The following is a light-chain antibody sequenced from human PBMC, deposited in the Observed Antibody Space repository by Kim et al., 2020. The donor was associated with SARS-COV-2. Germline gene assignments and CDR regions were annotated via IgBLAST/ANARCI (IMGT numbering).Light chain of an antibody. J-gene: IGLJ2*01. CDR3: VAWDGSLSAGV. V-gene: IGLV1-51*01. CDR1: TSTIGDNY. CDR2: DTN. Sequence: GQKVTISCSGSTSTIGDNYVSWYQQLPGTAPKLLIYDTNKRPSGIPGRFSGSKSGTSATLVITGLQTGDEADYYCVAWDGSLSAGVFGGGTKVTVL.